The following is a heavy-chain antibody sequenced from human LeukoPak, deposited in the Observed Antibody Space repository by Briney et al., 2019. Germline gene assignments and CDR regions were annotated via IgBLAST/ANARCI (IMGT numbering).Heavy chain of an antibody. V-gene: IGHV3-64D*09. D-gene: IGHD1-26*01. CDR3: VKAVGAKGDYYYYYGMDV. Sequence: PGGSLRLSCAASGFTFSSYWMHWVRQAPGKGLEYVSAISSNGGSTYYADSVKGRFTISRDNSKNTLYLQMSSLRAEDTAVYYCVKAVGAKGDYYYYYGMDVWGQGTTVTVSS. CDR1: GFTFSSYW. J-gene: IGHJ6*02. CDR2: ISSNGGST.